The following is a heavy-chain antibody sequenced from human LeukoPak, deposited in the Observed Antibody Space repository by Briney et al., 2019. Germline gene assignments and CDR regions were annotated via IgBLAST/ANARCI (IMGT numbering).Heavy chain of an antibody. D-gene: IGHD1-1*01. CDR3: ATRLIGRGGPFDY. J-gene: IGHJ4*02. CDR2: INHSGST. Sequence: SETLSLTCAVYGGSFSGYYWSWIRQPPGKGLEWIGEINHSGSTNYNPSLKSRVTISVDTPKNQFSLKLSSVTAADTAVYYCATRLIGRGGPFDYWGQGTLVTVSS. CDR1: GGSFSGYY. V-gene: IGHV4-34*01.